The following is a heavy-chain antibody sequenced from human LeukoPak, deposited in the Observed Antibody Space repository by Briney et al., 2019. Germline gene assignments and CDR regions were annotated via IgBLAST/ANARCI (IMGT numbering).Heavy chain of an antibody. D-gene: IGHD1-26*01. CDR3: ARDVGATPGYFDY. J-gene: IGHJ4*02. V-gene: IGHV4-59*01. CDR2: IYYSGST. Sequence: PSETLSLTCSVSDDSITMYYWTWIRQTPGKGLEWIAYIYYSGSTNYNPSLKSRVTISVDTSKNQFSLKLSSVTAADTAVYYCARDVGATPGYFDYWGQGTLVTVSS. CDR1: DDSITMYY.